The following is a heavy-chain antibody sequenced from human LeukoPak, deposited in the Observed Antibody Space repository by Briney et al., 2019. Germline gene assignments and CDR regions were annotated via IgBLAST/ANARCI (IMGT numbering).Heavy chain of an antibody. Sequence: PSETLSLTCAVYGGSFSGYYWSWIRQPPGKGLEWIGEINHSGSTNYNPSLKSRVTISVDTSKNQFSLKLSSVTAADTAVYYCARVRRTYYYYYMDIWGKGTTVTVSS. CDR1: GGSFSGYY. CDR2: INHSGST. J-gene: IGHJ6*03. CDR3: ARVRRTYYYYYMDI. D-gene: IGHD3-16*01. V-gene: IGHV4-34*01.